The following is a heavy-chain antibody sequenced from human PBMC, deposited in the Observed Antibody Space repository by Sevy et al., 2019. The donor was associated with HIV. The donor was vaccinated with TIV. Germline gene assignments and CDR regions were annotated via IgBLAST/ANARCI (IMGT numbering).Heavy chain of an antibody. J-gene: IGHJ3*02. D-gene: IGHD2-21*01. Sequence: GGSLRLSCAASGFTFSSYGMHWVRQAPGKGLEWVAFIRYDGSNKYYADSVKGRFTISRDNSKNTLYLQMNGLRAEDTVVYYCAKEKEGSYCGGDCYKAFDIWGQGTMVTVSS. V-gene: IGHV3-30*02. CDR1: GFTFSSYG. CDR2: IRYDGSNK. CDR3: AKEKEGSYCGGDCYKAFDI.